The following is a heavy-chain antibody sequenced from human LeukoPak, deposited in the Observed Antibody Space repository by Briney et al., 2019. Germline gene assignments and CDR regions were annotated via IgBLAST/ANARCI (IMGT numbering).Heavy chain of an antibody. J-gene: IGHJ6*02. CDR3: ARGYYDILTGYYMYGMDV. CDR1: GYTFTSYD. CDR2: MNPNSGNT. V-gene: IGHV1-8*01. D-gene: IGHD3-9*01. Sequence: GASVKVSCKSSGYTFTSYDINWVRQATGQRLEWMGWMNPNSGNTGYAQKFQCRVTMTRNTSISTAYMELSSLRAEDTAVYYCARGYYDILTGYYMYGMDVWGQGTTVTVS.